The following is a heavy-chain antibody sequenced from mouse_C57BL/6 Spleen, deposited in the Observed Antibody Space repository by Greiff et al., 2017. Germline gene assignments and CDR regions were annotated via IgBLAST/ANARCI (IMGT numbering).Heavy chain of an antibody. CDR2: IYPGNSDT. CDR1: GYTFTSYW. D-gene: IGHD1-1*01. V-gene: IGHV1-5*01. J-gene: IGHJ4*01. Sequence: VQLQQSGTVLARPGASVKMSCKTSGYTFTSYWMHWVKQRPGQGLEWRGAIYPGNSDTSYNQKFKGKAKLTAVTSASTAYMELSSLTNEDSAVYYCTRAGYGSSYEAMDYWGQGTSVTVSS. CDR3: TRAGYGSSYEAMDY.